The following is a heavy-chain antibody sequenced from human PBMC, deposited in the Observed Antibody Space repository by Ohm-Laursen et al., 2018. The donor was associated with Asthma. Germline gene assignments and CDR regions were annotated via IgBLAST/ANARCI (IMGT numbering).Heavy chain of an antibody. V-gene: IGHV2-5*02. D-gene: IGHD7-27*01. CDR3: AHDSNWVIDY. Sequence: TQTLTLTRTFSGFSLRTKDVAVGWIRQPPGKALEWLALIHWDDTKRYSPSLNNRLTIIKDASKNQVVLIMTDMDPVDTGTYYCAHDSNWVIDYWGQGTLVTVSS. J-gene: IGHJ4*02. CDR1: GFSLRTKDVA. CDR2: IHWDDTK.